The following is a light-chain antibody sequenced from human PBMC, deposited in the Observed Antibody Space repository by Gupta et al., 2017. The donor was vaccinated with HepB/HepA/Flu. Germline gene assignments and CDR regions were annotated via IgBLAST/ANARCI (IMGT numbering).Light chain of an antibody. Sequence: IYAASTRATGIPDRLSGSGSGTEFSLTINRLEPEDFAMYYCQHDGHSLYTFGQGTMME. CDR2: AAS. J-gene: IGKJ2*01. CDR3: QHDGHSLYT. V-gene: IGKV3-20*01.